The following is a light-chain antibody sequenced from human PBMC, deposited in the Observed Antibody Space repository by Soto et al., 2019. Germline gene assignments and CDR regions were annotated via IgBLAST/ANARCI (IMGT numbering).Light chain of an antibody. CDR2: GAS. V-gene: IGKV3-20*01. J-gene: IGKJ1*01. CDR3: QQYGTSPGGT. CDR1: QSVTSNF. Sequence: EIVLTQSPGTLSLSPGERATLLCRASQSVTSNFLAWYRQKPGQAPRLLIYGASSRATGIPDRSSGSGSGTDFTLTISRLEPEDFAVYYCQQYGTSPGGTFGQGTKVDIK.